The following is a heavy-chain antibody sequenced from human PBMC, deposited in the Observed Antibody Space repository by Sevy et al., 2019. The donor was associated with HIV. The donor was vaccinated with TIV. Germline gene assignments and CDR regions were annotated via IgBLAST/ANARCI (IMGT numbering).Heavy chain of an antibody. CDR3: GRSNWVRATNGFSKSYYFDY. D-gene: IGHD7-27*01. CDR2: INTSGST. Sequence: SETLSLTCTVSGDSFSSYFWAWIRQPAGKGLEWIGRINTSGSTNNNPSFRSRVTMSVDTSKSQFSLKVTSLTAADTAFYFCGRSNWVRATNGFSKSYYFDYWGQGSLVTVSS. V-gene: IGHV4-4*07. J-gene: IGHJ4*02. CDR1: GDSFSSYF.